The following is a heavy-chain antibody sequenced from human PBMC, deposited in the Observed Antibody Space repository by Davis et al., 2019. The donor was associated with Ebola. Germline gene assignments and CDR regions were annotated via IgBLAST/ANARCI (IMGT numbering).Heavy chain of an antibody. Sequence: GESLKISCAASGFTFSNYAMNWVRQAPGKGLEWVSGVSGSGGSTYYADSVKGRFTISRDKSKNTVYLQMNSLRAEDTAVYYCARQYSTIWYHFDYFDYWGQGVLVTVSS. J-gene: IGHJ4*02. D-gene: IGHD6-13*01. V-gene: IGHV3-23*01. CDR1: GFTFSNYA. CDR2: VSGSGGST. CDR3: ARQYSTIWYHFDYFDY.